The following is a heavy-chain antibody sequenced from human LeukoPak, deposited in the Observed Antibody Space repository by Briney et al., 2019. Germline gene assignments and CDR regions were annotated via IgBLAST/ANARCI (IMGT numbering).Heavy chain of an antibody. V-gene: IGHV3-53*01. D-gene: IGHD6-19*01. CDR2: IYSGGST. CDR1: GFSVSSNY. J-gene: IGHJ5*02. Sequence: GGSLRLSCAASGFSVSSNYMSWVRQAPGKGLEWVSVIYSGGSTYYADSVKGRFTVSRDNAKNSVYLQMNSLGVEDTAIYYCARDSGWTFDPWGQGTLVTVSS. CDR3: ARDSGWTFDP.